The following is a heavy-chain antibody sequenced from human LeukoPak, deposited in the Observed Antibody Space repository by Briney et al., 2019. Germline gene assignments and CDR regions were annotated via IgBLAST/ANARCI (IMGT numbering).Heavy chain of an antibody. V-gene: IGHV3-7*01. CDR2: IKQDGSEK. CDR1: GFTFSNYW. D-gene: IGHD3-10*01. Sequence: GGSLRLSCAASGFTFSNYWMGWVRQAPGKGLEWVANIKQDGSEKRYVDPVKGRFTISRDNAKNSLYLQMNNLRAEDTAVYYCARGYYGSGSYYNAPTDYWGQGTLVTVSS. CDR3: ARGYYGSGSYYNAPTDY. J-gene: IGHJ4*02.